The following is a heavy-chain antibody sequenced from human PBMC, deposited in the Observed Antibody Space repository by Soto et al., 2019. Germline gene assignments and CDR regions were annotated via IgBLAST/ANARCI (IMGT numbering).Heavy chain of an antibody. V-gene: IGHV1-69*12. D-gene: IGHD5-18*01. CDR2: IIPIFGTA. J-gene: IGHJ6*02. CDR1: GGTFSSYA. CDR3: ATHGLPNYYYYGMGV. Sequence: QVQLVQSGAEVKKPGSSVKVSCKASGGTFSSYAISWVRQAPGQGLEWMGGIIPIFGTANYAQKFQGRVTITADESTSTAYMEMSSLRFEDTAVYYCATHGLPNYYYYGMGVWGQGTTVTVSS.